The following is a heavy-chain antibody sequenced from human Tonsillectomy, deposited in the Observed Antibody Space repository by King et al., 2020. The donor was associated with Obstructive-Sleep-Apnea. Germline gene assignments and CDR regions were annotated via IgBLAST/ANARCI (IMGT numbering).Heavy chain of an antibody. CDR3: ASSAYYDFWSGYYKAYWYFDL. CDR2: IYYSGST. D-gene: IGHD3-3*01. J-gene: IGHJ2*01. Sequence: LQLQESGPGLVKPSETLSLTCTVSGGSISSSSYYWGWIRQPPGQGLEWIGSIYYSGSTYYNPSLKSRVTISVDTSKNQFSLKLSSVTAADTAVYYCASSAYYDFWSGYYKAYWYFDLWGRGTLVTVSS. CDR1: GGSISSSSYY. V-gene: IGHV4-39*07.